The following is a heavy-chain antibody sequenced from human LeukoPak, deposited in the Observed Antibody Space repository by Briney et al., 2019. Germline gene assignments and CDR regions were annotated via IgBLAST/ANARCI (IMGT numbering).Heavy chain of an antibody. V-gene: IGHV4-30-4*08. CDR2: IYYSGST. D-gene: IGHD5-24*01. J-gene: IGHJ4*02. CDR1: GGSISSGDYY. CDR3: ARDRDGYNPFDY. Sequence: SETLSLTCTVSGGSISSGDYYRSWIRQPPGKGLEWIGYIYYSGSTYYNPSLKSRVTISVDTSKNQFSLKLSSVTAADTAVYYCARDRDGYNPFDYWGQGTLVTVSS.